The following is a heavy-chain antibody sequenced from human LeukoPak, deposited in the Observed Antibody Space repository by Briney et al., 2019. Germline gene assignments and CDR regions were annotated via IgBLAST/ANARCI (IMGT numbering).Heavy chain of an antibody. Sequence: SVKVSCKASGGTFSSYTISWVRQAPGQGLEWMGRIIPILGIADYAQKFQGRVTITADKSTSTAYMELSSLRSEDTAVYYCARERGYSYGSDDYWGQGTLVTVSS. J-gene: IGHJ4*02. V-gene: IGHV1-69*04. D-gene: IGHD5-18*01. CDR2: IIPILGIA. CDR1: GGTFSSYT. CDR3: ARERGYSYGSDDY.